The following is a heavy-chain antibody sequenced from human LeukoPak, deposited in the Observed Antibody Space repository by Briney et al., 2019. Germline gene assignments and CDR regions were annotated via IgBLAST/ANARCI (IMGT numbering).Heavy chain of an antibody. CDR2: IYYSGST. V-gene: IGHV4-59*12. D-gene: IGHD2-2*01. Sequence: SETLSLTCTVSGGSISSYYWSWIRQPPGKGLEWIGYIYYSGSTNYNPSLKSRVTISVDRSKNQFSLKLSSVTAADTAVYYCARSFKTSSNYVDYWGQGTLVTVSS. CDR1: GGSISSYY. J-gene: IGHJ4*02. CDR3: ARSFKTSSNYVDY.